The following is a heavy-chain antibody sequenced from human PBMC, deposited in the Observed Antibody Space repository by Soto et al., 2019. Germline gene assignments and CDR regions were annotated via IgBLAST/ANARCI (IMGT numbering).Heavy chain of an antibody. J-gene: IGHJ6*02. CDR1: GYTFTSYY. Sequence: ASVKVSCKASGYTFTSYYMHWVRQAPGQGLEWMGIINPSGGGTRYAQKFQGRVSMTRDTSTSTVYVELSGLRFEDTAVYYCARDVVGNCTSASCWDGLYVWGQGTTLTVSS. CDR3: ARDVVGNCTSASCWDGLYV. V-gene: IGHV1-46*01. CDR2: INPSGGGT. D-gene: IGHD2-2*01.